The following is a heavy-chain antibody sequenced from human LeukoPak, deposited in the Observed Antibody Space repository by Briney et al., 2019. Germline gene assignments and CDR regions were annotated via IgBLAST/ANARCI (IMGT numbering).Heavy chain of an antibody. CDR1: GLTFSNAW. J-gene: IGHJ4*02. Sequence: GGSLRLSCAASGLTFSNAWMSGVRQAPGEGREWVGRIKRKTDGEATEYVAPVKGRFTISRDDSKNTLYLQMNSLKTEDTGVYYCATASSGLFYWGQGTLVTVSS. CDR2: IKRKTDGEAT. CDR3: ATASSGLFY. D-gene: IGHD3-16*01. V-gene: IGHV3-15*01.